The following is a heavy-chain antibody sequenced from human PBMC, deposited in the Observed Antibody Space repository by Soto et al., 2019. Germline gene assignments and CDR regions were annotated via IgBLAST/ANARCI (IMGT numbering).Heavy chain of an antibody. D-gene: IGHD6-19*01. CDR3: ARLRIAVAGDY. J-gene: IGHJ4*02. V-gene: IGHV4-39*01. CDR2: IYYSGST. Sequence: QLQLQESGPGLVKPSETLSLTCTVSGGSISSSSYYWGWIRQPPGKGLEWIGSIYYSGSTYYNPSLKSRVTISVDTSKNQFSLKLSSVTAADTAVYYCARLRIAVAGDYWGQGTLVTVSS. CDR1: GGSISSSSYY.